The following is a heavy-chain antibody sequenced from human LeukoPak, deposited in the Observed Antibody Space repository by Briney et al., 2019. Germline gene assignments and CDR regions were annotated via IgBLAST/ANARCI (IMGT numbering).Heavy chain of an antibody. Sequence: GESLKISCKGSGYSFTSYWIGWVRQAPGQGLEWMGWINPNSGGTNYAQKFQGRVTMTRDTSISTAYMELNRVKSDDTAVYYCATAGYSGYDCDYWGQGTLVTVSS. D-gene: IGHD5-12*01. CDR1: GYSFTSYW. J-gene: IGHJ4*02. CDR3: ATAGYSGYDCDY. V-gene: IGHV1-2*02. CDR2: INPNSGGT.